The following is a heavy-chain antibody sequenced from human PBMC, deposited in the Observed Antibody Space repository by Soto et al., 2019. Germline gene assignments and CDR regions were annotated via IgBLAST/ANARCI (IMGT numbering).Heavy chain of an antibody. D-gene: IGHD5-18*01. CDR1: GFTFSSYA. Sequence: HPGGSLRLSCSASGFTFSSYAMSWVRQAPGKGLEWVSAISGSGGSTYYADSVKGRFTISRDNSKNTLYLQMNSLRAEDTAVYYCAKGYSYGQKTDYWGQGTLVTVSS. V-gene: IGHV3-23*01. CDR3: AKGYSYGQKTDY. CDR2: ISGSGGST. J-gene: IGHJ4*02.